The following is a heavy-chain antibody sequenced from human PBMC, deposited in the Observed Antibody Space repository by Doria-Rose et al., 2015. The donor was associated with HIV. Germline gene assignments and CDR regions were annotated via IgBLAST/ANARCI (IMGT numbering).Heavy chain of an antibody. CDR2: LNVGNGDT. D-gene: IGHD6-13*01. CDR1: GYTFSAYA. Sequence: VQLVESGAEVKEPGASVTVSCKTSGYTFSAYAIHWVRQAPGQRLEWMGWLNVGNGDTRYSRKFRDRVTITSDTSANTGYMALSSLRSEDTAVYYCARIHSLSSSSLGHWGQGTLVTVSS. V-gene: IGHV1-3*01. CDR3: ARIHSLSSSSLGH. J-gene: IGHJ4*02.